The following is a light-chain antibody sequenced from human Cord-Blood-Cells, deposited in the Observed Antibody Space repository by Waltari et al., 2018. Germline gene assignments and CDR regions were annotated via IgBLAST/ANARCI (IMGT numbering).Light chain of an antibody. CDR1: QSVSSN. CDR3: QQYNNWSRT. V-gene: IGKV3-15*01. Sequence: EIVMTQSPATLSVSPGERATLSCRASQSVSSNLAWYQQKPGQAPRPLIYGASTRATGIPARFSGSGSGTEFTLTISSLQSEDFAVYYCQQYNNWSRTFGQGTKVEIK. CDR2: GAS. J-gene: IGKJ1*01.